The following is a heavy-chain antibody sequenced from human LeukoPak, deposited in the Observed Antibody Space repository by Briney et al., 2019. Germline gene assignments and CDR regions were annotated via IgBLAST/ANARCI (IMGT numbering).Heavy chain of an antibody. CDR3: TFTVKTGGFDY. V-gene: IGHV1-46*01. J-gene: IGHJ4*02. Sequence: ASVKVSCKASGYTFTSYYMHWVRQPAGQGLAWMGIINPSGGSTSYAQKFQGRVTMTRDTSTSTVYMELSSLRSEDTAVYYCTFTVKTGGFDYWGQGTLVTVSS. CDR2: INPSGGST. CDR1: GYTFTSYY. D-gene: IGHD4-4*01.